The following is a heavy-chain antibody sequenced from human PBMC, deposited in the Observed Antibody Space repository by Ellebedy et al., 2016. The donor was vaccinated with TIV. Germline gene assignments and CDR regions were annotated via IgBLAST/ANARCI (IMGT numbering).Heavy chain of an antibody. J-gene: IGHJ4*02. CDR1: GFTFSTYW. D-gene: IGHD4-17*01. V-gene: IGHV3-7*03. Sequence: GGSLRLSCAASGFTFSTYWMNWIRQAPGKGLEWVPNLKQDGSEKNYVDSVKGRFTIARDNGKNSLYLQMSSVRGEDTALYYCARGLSDYGDFKLDSWGQGTLVTVS. CDR2: LKQDGSEK. CDR3: ARGLSDYGDFKLDS.